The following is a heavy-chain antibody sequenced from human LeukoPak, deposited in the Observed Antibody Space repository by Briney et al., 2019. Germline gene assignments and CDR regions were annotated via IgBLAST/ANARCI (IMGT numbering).Heavy chain of an antibody. Sequence: SETLSLTCAVYGGSFSGYYWSWIRQPPGKGLEWIGEINHSGSTNYNPSLKGRVTISVDASKNQFSLKLSSVTAADTAVYYCARDSSSWSYWGQGTLVTVSS. J-gene: IGHJ4*02. D-gene: IGHD6-13*01. CDR1: GGSFSGYY. CDR2: INHSGST. V-gene: IGHV4-34*01. CDR3: ARDSSSWSY.